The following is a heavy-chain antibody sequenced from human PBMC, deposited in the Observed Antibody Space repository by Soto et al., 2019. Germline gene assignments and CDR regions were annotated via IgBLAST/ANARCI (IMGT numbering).Heavy chain of an antibody. Sequence: EVQLVESGGGLVQRGGSLRLSCAASGFTFSTYAMTWVRQAPGKGLEWVSSVSGSGHSTYYADSVRGRFTISRDNLKSTLYLQMSSLRAEDTALYYCAKAYCSGGRCYSGYYYALDVW. D-gene: IGHD2-15*01. CDR3: AKAYCSGGRCYSGYYYALDV. J-gene: IGHJ6*01. CDR1: GFTFSTYA. V-gene: IGHV3-23*04. CDR2: VSGSGHST.